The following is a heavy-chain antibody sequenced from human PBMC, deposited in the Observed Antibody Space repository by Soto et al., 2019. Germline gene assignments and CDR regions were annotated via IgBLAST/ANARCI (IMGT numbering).Heavy chain of an antibody. CDR1: NYAFTYNA. V-gene: IGHV1-18*01. CDR3: GTSTPGGVGQNVNAFGL. Sequence: QVQLVQSGPEVKKPGASVKVSCKASNYAFTYNAINWVRQAPGHGLECMGWVGPNSWSTNYAQDLQGRVNMTTDISTNTAYMELSSRRSYDTAIYYCGTSTPGGVGQNVNAFGLWGQGALVTVSS. D-gene: IGHD3-16*01. CDR2: VGPNSWST. J-gene: IGHJ3*01.